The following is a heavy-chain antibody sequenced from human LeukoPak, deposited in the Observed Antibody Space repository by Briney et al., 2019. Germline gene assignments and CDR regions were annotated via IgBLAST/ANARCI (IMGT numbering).Heavy chain of an antibody. J-gene: IGHJ4*02. D-gene: IGHD3-16*02. CDR3: ARGLGTYPGIPLDY. V-gene: IGHV1-18*01. CDR2: ISTYNGDT. CDR1: GYTFTSYG. Sequence: GASVKVSCKASGYTFTSYGFSWVRQAPGQGLEWMGWISTYNGDTNYAQELQDRVTMTTDTSASTAYMELRSLRSDDTAVYYCARGLGTYPGIPLDYWGQGTLVAVSS.